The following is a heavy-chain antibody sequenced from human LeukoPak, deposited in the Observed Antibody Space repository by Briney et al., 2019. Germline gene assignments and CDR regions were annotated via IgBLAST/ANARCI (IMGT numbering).Heavy chain of an antibody. J-gene: IGHJ5*02. V-gene: IGHV4-61*02. Sequence: SQTLSLTCTVSGGSISSGSYYWSWIRQPAGKGLEWIGRIYTSGSTNYNPSLKSRVTISVDTSKNQFSLKLSSVTAADTAVYYCARDTDDYGDFGWFDPWGQGTLVTVSS. D-gene: IGHD4-17*01. CDR1: GGSISSGSYY. CDR3: ARDTDDYGDFGWFDP. CDR2: IYTSGST.